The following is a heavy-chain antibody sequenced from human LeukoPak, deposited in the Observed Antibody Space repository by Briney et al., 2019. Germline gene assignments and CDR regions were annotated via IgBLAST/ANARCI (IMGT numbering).Heavy chain of an antibody. CDR2: IIPIFGTA. CDR3: ARDRASYSSSWYVGFGY. Sequence: GASVKVSCKASGGTFSSYAISWVRQAPGQGLEWMGGIIPIFGTANYAQKFQGKVTITADKSTSTAYMALSSLRSEDTAVYYCARDRASYSSSWYVGFGYWGQGTLVTVSS. J-gene: IGHJ4*02. D-gene: IGHD6-13*01. CDR1: GGTFSSYA. V-gene: IGHV1-69*06.